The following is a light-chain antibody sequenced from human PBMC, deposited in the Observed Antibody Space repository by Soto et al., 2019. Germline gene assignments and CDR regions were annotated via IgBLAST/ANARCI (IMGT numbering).Light chain of an antibody. V-gene: IGKV3-20*01. Sequence: ESVLTESPGTLSWSPGERATLSFRASQSVSNSFFACYQQTPGQAPRLLIYGVSSRATGIPDRFSGSVSGTYFTLTISRLEHEDFVLYYCQQSSTLPHTFGQRTTLEVK. CDR3: QQSSTLPHT. CDR1: QSVSNSF. CDR2: GVS. J-gene: IGKJ2*01.